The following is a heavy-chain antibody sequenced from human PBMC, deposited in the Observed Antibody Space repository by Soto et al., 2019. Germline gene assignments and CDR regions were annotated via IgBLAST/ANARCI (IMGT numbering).Heavy chain of an antibody. J-gene: IGHJ6*02. Sequence: QVQLQQWGAGLLKPSETLSLTCAVYGGSFSGYYWSWIRQPPGKGLEWIGEINHSGSTNYNPSLKSRVTLSVDTSKNQFSLKLSSVTAADTAVYYCARARATVLYYYYYGMDVWGQGTTVTVSS. D-gene: IGHD4-17*01. CDR1: GGSFSGYY. V-gene: IGHV4-34*01. CDR3: ARARATVLYYYYYGMDV. CDR2: INHSGST.